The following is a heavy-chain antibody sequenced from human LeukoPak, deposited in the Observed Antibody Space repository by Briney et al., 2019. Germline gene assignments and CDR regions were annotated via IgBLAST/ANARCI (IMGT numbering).Heavy chain of an antibody. J-gene: IGHJ4*02. CDR2: ISYDGSNK. V-gene: IGHV3-30*03. D-gene: IGHD3-22*01. CDR1: GFTFSSYG. Sequence: AGGSLRLSCAASGFTFSSYGMHWVRQAPGKGLEWVAVISYDGSNKYYADSVKGRFTTSRDNSKNTLYLQMNSLRAEDTAVYYCARAPGYYDSSGYQGFDYWGQGTLVTVSS. CDR3: ARAPGYYDSSGYQGFDY.